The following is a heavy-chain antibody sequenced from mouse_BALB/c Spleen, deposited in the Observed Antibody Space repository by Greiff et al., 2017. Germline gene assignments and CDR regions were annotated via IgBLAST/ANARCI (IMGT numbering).Heavy chain of an antibody. V-gene: IGHV5-17*02. CDR2: ISSGSSTI. CDR3: ARELWLRQRYFDY. J-gene: IGHJ2*01. CDR1: GFSFSSFG. Sequence: EVKLVESGGGLVKPGGSRTLSCAVSGFSFSSFGLHWVRRAPEKGLEWVAYISSGSSTIYYADTVKGRFTISRDNPKNTLFLQMTSLRSEDTAMYYCARELWLRQRYFDYWGQGTTLTVSA. D-gene: IGHD2-2*01.